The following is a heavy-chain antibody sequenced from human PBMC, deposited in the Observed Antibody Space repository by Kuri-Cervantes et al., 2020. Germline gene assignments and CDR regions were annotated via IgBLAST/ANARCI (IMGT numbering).Heavy chain of an antibody. J-gene: IGHJ5*02. Sequence: GESLKISCVASGFSVNMKYMSWIRQAPGKGLEYVSAISSNGGSTYYADSVKGRFTVSRDNSKNTLYLRMGSLRAGDTAVYYCARGGAAGTGYWFDPWGQGTLVTVSS. CDR1: GFSVNMKY. CDR2: ISSNGGST. V-gene: IGHV3-64*02. CDR3: ARGGAAGTGYWFDP. D-gene: IGHD6-13*01.